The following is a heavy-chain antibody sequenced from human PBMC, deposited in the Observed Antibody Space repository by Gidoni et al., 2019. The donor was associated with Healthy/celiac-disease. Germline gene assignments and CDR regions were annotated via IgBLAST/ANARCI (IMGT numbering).Heavy chain of an antibody. Sequence: QVQLAQSGAEVKKPGASVKVSCKASGYTFTSYGISWVRQAPGQGLEWMGWISAYNGNTNYAQKLQGRVTMTTDTSTSTAYMELRSLRSDDTAVYYCARDGDCSSTSCYSAWFDPWGQGTLVTVSS. CDR2: ISAYNGNT. V-gene: IGHV1-18*01. CDR1: GYTFTSYG. D-gene: IGHD2-2*01. CDR3: ARDGDCSSTSCYSAWFDP. J-gene: IGHJ5*02.